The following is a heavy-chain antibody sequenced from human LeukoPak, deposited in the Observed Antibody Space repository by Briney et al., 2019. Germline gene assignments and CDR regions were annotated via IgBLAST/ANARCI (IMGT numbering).Heavy chain of an antibody. Sequence: SRTLSLTCTVSGGSISSGSYYWSWIRQPAGKGLEWIGRIYTSGSTNYNPSLKSRVTISVDTSKNQFSLKLSSVTAADTAVYYCASIGLLQYFDYWGQGTLVTVSS. CDR1: GGSISSGSYY. D-gene: IGHD3-22*01. V-gene: IGHV4-61*02. CDR2: IYTSGST. CDR3: ASIGLLQYFDY. J-gene: IGHJ4*02.